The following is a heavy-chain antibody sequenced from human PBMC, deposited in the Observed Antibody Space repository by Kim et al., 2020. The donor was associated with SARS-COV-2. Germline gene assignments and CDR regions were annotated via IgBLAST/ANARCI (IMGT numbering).Heavy chain of an antibody. CDR3: ARNVLLPGYYYYGMDV. Sequence: KCQGRVTITADESTSTAYMELSSLRSEDTAVYYCARNVLLPGYYYYGMDVWGQGTTVTVSS. J-gene: IGHJ6*02. D-gene: IGHD3-10*01. V-gene: IGHV1-69*01.